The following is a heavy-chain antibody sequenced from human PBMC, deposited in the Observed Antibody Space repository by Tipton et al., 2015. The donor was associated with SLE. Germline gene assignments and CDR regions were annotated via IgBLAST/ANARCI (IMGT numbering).Heavy chain of an antibody. J-gene: IGHJ1*01. CDR2: LYAGGRT. CDR1: GVSLSTSRYY. D-gene: IGHD5-12*01. Sequence: TLSLTCSVSGVSLSTSRYYWGWIRQSPGQGLEWVGGLYAGGRTYFPPSLQSRASISADASKNHFPLKLNSGAAADTAVYYCATNGHGETYEFFTEYLRHWGQGTRVTVSS. CDR3: ATNGHGETYEFFTEYLRH. V-gene: IGHV4-39*02.